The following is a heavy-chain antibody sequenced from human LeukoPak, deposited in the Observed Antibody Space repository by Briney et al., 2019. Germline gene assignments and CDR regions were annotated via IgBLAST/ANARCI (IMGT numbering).Heavy chain of an antibody. CDR1: GGSISSGGYY. V-gene: IGHV4-30-2*01. CDR3: ASHPEPHYDILTGYYKGGFDY. D-gene: IGHD3-9*01. CDR2: IYHSGST. J-gene: IGHJ4*02. Sequence: PSQTLSLTCTVSGGSISSGGYYWSWIRQPPGKGLEWIGYIYHSGSTYYNPSLKSRVTISVDRSKNQFSLKLSSVTAADTAVYYCASHPEPHYDILTGYYKGGFDYWGQGTLVTVSS.